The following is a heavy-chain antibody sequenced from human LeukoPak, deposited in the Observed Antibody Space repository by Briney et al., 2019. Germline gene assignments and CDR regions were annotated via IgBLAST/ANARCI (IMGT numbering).Heavy chain of an antibody. CDR1: GYSISSSNW. J-gene: IGHJ5*02. Sequence: SETLSLTCAVSGYSISSSNWWGWIRQPPGKGLEWIGYIYYSGSTYYNPSLKSRVTMSVDTSKNQFSLKLSSVTAVDTAVYYCAATDIAAAGTWLDPWGQGTLVTVSS. V-gene: IGHV4-28*01. CDR2: IYYSGST. D-gene: IGHD6-13*01. CDR3: AATDIAAAGTWLDP.